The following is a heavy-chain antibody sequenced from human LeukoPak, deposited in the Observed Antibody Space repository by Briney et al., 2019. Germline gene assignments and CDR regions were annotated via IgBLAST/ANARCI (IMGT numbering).Heavy chain of an antibody. J-gene: IGHJ5*02. CDR2: ISTSSGTI. CDR1: GFTFSSYS. V-gene: IGHV3-48*01. CDR3: ARELEYYFDTTGYNP. D-gene: IGHD3-22*01. Sequence: GGSLRLSCTASGFTFSSYSMNWVRQAPGKGLEWISYISTSSGTIYYADSVKGRFTISRDNAKNSLFLQMNSLRAGDTAVYYCARELEYYFDTTGYNPWGQGTLVTVSS.